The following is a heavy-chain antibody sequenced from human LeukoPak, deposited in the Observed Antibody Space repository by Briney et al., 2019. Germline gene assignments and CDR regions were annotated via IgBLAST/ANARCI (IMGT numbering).Heavy chain of an antibody. Sequence: GASVKVSCKASGGTFSSYAISWVRQAPGQGLEWMGGIIPIFGTANYAQKFQGRVTITADKSTSTAYMELSSLRSEDTAVYYCAKTPYDYSVTGYYTYYMDVWGKGTTVTVSS. CDR3: AKTPYDYSVTGYYTYYMDV. D-gene: IGHD3-16*01. CDR1: GGTFSSYA. V-gene: IGHV1-69*06. J-gene: IGHJ6*03. CDR2: IIPIFGTA.